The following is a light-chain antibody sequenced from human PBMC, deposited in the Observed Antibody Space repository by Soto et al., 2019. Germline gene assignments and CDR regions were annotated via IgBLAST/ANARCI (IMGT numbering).Light chain of an antibody. J-gene: IGLJ1*01. CDR3: NSYTSSSILYV. V-gene: IGLV2-14*01. CDR2: DVS. Sequence: QSALTQPASVSGSPRQSITISCTGTSSDVGGYNYVSWYQQHPGKAPKLMIYDVSNRPSGVSNRFSGSKSGNTASLTISGLQAEDEADYYCNSYTSSSILYVFGTGTKVTVL. CDR1: SSDVGGYNY.